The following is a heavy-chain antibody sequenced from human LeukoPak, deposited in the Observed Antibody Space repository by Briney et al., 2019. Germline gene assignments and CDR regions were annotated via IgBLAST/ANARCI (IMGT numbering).Heavy chain of an antibody. CDR1: GFIFSSYG. Sequence: GGSLRLSCAASGFIFSSYGMYWVRQAPGKGLEWISYISGTGIIYQADSVKGRFTISRDNAKNSLYLQMNSLRAEDTAVYYCARDRNYGDYGAFDIWGQGTMVTVSS. CDR2: ISGTGII. J-gene: IGHJ3*02. CDR3: ARDRNYGDYGAFDI. V-gene: IGHV3-21*05. D-gene: IGHD4-17*01.